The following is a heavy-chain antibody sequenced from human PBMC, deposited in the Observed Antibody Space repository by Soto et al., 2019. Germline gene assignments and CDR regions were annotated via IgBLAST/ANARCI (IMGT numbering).Heavy chain of an antibody. D-gene: IGHD4-17*01. Sequence: QMQLVQAGPEVKKPGTSVKVSCKGSGFTFTSSAMQWVRQARGQRLEWIGWIGVGSGNTNYAQKFQERATLTRDMTKSTAYMELSSLRSEDTAEYYGSAEGTVTTGMDVWGQGTTLTVSS. CDR3: SAEGTVTTGMDV. CDR1: GFTFTSSA. V-gene: IGHV1-58*02. J-gene: IGHJ6*02. CDR2: IGVGSGNT.